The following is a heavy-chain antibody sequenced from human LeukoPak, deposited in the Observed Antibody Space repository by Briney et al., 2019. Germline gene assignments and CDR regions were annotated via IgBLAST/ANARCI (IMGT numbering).Heavy chain of an antibody. J-gene: IGHJ4*02. Sequence: GGSLRLSCAASGFTFSSYWMHWVRQAPGKGLVWVSRINSDGSSTSYADSVKGRFTISRDNAKNTLYLQMNRLRPEDAAVYYCAKAPVTTCRGAFCYPFDYWGLGTLVTVSS. V-gene: IGHV3-74*01. CDR1: GFTFSSYW. D-gene: IGHD2-15*01. CDR2: INSDGSST. CDR3: AKAPVTTCRGAFCYPFDY.